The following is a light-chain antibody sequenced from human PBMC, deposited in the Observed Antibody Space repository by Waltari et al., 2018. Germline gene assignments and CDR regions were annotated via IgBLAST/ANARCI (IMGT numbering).Light chain of an antibody. V-gene: IGKV3-15*01. CDR3: LQYNDWSPLT. Sequence: EVVMTQSPATLSVSPGDTATLSCRASQSVDSNLAWYQQKPGQAPKFLIFSASTRATGIPARFSGGGFGTEFTLTINSLQSEDFAVYYCLQYNDWSPLTFGGGTKVEMK. CDR1: QSVDSN. J-gene: IGKJ4*01. CDR2: SAS.